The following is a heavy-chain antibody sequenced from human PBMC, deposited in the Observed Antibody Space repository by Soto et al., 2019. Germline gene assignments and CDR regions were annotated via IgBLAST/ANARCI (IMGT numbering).Heavy chain of an antibody. V-gene: IGHV3-30-3*01. J-gene: IGHJ4*02. Sequence: GGSLRLSCAASGFTFSSYAMHWVRQAPGKGLEWVAVISYDGSNKYYADSVKGRFTISRDNSKNTLYLQMNSLRAEDTAVYYCARVAVAGNGSVDYWGQGTLVTVSS. D-gene: IGHD6-19*01. CDR3: ARVAVAGNGSVDY. CDR1: GFTFSSYA. CDR2: ISYDGSNK.